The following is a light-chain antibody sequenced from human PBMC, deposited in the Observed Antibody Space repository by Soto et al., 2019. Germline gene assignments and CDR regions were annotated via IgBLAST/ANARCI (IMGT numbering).Light chain of an antibody. CDR1: HSIDDW. Sequence: DIQMTQSPSTLSASVGERVTISCRASHSIDDWLAWYQQKPGKAPKLLIYKASTLESGVPARFSGRTSGREFTLTISSLQPDDFATYYCQQHSDYPLTFGGGTKVDI. V-gene: IGKV1-5*03. CDR2: KAS. CDR3: QQHSDYPLT. J-gene: IGKJ4*01.